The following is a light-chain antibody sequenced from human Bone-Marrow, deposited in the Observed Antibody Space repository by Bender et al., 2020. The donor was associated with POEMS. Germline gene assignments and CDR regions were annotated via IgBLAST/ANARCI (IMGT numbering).Light chain of an antibody. Sequence: AVNWYQQLPGTAPKLLIHRNTQRPSGVPDRFSGSKSGTSASLAITGLQAEDEGDYYCQSYDNSLGGWVFGGGTKLTVL. V-gene: IGLV1-40*01. CDR3: QSYDNSLGGWV. CDR1: A. CDR2: RNT. J-gene: IGLJ3*02.